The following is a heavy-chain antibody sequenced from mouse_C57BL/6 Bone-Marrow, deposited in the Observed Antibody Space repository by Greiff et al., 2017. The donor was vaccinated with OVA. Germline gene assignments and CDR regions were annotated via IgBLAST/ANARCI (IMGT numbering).Heavy chain of an antibody. CDR1: AYEFPSHD. CDR3: ASDYDGGGFDY. D-gene: IGHD2-4*01. Sequence: EVKLQESGGGLVQPGESLKLSCESNAYEFPSHDMSWVRKTPEKRLELVAAINSDGGSTYYPDTMERRFIISRDNTKKTLYLQMSSLRSEDTALYYCASDYDGGGFDYWGQGTTLTVSS. CDR2: INSDGGST. J-gene: IGHJ2*01. V-gene: IGHV5-2*01.